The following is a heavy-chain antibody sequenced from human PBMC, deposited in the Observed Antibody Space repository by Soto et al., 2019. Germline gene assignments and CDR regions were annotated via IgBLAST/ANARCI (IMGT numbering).Heavy chain of an antibody. J-gene: IGHJ4*02. D-gene: IGHD3-16*01. V-gene: IGHV4-59*08. CDR3: ARRWGTTFDY. Sequence: QVQLQESGPGLVKPSETLSLTCTVSGGSISSYYWSWIRQPPGKGLEWIGYIYYSGSTNYNPSLKSRVTISVDTSKTQFALKLSSVTAADTAVYHCARRWGTTFDYWGQGTLVTVSS. CDR1: GGSISSYY. CDR2: IYYSGST.